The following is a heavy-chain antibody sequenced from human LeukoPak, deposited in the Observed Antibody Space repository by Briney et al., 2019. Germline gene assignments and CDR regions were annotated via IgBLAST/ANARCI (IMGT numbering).Heavy chain of an antibody. V-gene: IGHV4-34*01. D-gene: IGHD3-22*01. CDR3: ARGSRGITMIVVVITTSVGDAFDI. CDR2: INHSGST. Sequence: SETLSLTCAVYGGSFSGYYWSWIRQPPGKGLEWIGEINHSGSTNYNPSLKSRVTISVDTSKNQFSLKLSSVTAADTAVYYCARGSRGITMIVVVITTSVGDAFDIRGQGTMVTVSS. J-gene: IGHJ3*02. CDR1: GGSFSGYY.